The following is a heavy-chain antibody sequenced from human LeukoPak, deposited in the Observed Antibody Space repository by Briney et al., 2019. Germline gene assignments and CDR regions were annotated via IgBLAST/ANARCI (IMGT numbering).Heavy chain of an antibody. J-gene: IGHJ4*02. CDR3: ATNIAAAGSFDY. D-gene: IGHD6-13*01. Sequence: ASVKVSCKTSGYTFASYTISWVRQAPGQGLEWMGWISAYNGNTNYAQNLQGRVTMTTDTSTSTAYMELRSLRSDDTAMYYCATNIAAAGSFDYWGRGTLVTVSS. CDR1: GYTFASYT. V-gene: IGHV1-18*01. CDR2: ISAYNGNT.